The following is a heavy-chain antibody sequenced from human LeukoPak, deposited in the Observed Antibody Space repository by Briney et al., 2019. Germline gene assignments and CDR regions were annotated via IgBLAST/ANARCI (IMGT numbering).Heavy chain of an antibody. CDR2: INPNSGGT. V-gene: IGHV1-2*02. D-gene: IGHD1-26*01. CDR3: ATYSGSYSYFDY. J-gene: IGHJ4*02. Sequence: ASVKVSCKASGYTFTSYAMNWVRQAPGQGLEWMGWINPNSGGTNYAQEFQGRVTMTRDTSISTAYMELSRLRSDDTAVYYCATYSGSYSYFDYWGQGTLVTVSS. CDR1: GYTFTSYA.